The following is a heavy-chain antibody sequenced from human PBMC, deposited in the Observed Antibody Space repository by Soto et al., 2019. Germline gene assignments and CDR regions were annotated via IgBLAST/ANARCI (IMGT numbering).Heavy chain of an antibody. CDR2: VYYSGTT. J-gene: IGHJ4*02. CDR1: GGSVSDKTYY. Sequence: QVQLQESGPGLLKPSETLSLTCSVSGGSVSDKTYYWSWIRQPPGKRLEWIGYVYYSGTTNYNPSLKSRVTISVDLSKNRFSLRLSSVTTADKALYYCARTTAVPNTLRSRYFFDYWGQGTLVTVSS. D-gene: IGHD4-17*01. CDR3: ARTTAVPNTLRSRYFFDY. V-gene: IGHV4-61*01.